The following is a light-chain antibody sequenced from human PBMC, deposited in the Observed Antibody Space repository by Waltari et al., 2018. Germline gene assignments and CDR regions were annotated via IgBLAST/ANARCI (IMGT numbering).Light chain of an antibody. Sequence: QSALTQPASVSGSPGQSITISCTGSSTDIGTYNVVSWYQHHPGKAPKLIIYGVTNRPSGVSNRFSGSKSGNTASRTISGLQTEDEADYYCCSYAGSMVFGGGTKLTVL. V-gene: IGLV2-23*02. CDR1: STDIGTYNV. CDR2: GVT. CDR3: CSYAGSMV. J-gene: IGLJ2*01.